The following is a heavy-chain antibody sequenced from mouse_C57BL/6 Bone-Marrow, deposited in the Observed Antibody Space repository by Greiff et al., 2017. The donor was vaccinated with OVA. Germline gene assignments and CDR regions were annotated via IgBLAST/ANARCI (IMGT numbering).Heavy chain of an antibody. D-gene: IGHD1-1*01. CDR3: ARRGGSTHFDY. CDR1: GYTFTSYW. J-gene: IGHJ2*01. Sequence: QVQLQQPGAELVRPGTSVKLSCKASGYTFTSYWMHWVKQRPGQGLEWIGVIDPSDSYTNYNQKFKGKATLTVDTSSSTAYMQLSSLTSEDSAVYYCARRGGSTHFDYWGQGTTLTVSS. V-gene: IGHV1-59*01. CDR2: IDPSDSYT.